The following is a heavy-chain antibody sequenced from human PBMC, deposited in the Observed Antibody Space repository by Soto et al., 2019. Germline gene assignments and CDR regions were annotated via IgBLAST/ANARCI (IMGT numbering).Heavy chain of an antibody. Sequence: QVQLVQSGAEVKKPGASVKVSCKAIGYSFTSHYMHWVRQAPGQGLEWMGTIYPGGVNIGYAQKFKGRVTMTKDTSTSTVYMELNSLPSEDTAVYYCARDQSWHDLVGWFDPWGQGTLVTVSS. CDR3: ARDQSWHDLVGWFDP. D-gene: IGHD1-1*01. CDR1: GYSFTSHY. J-gene: IGHJ5*02. V-gene: IGHV1-46*03. CDR2: IYPGGVNI.